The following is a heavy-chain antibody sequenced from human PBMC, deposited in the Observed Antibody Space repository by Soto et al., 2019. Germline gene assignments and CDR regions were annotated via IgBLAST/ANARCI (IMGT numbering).Heavy chain of an antibody. CDR1: GGSISSYY. Sequence: PSETLSLTCTVSGGSISSYYWSWIRQPPGKGLEWIGYIYYSGSTNYNPSLKSRVTISVDTSKNQFSLKLSSVTAADTAVYYCARESSGDYYGSGSYYNWFDPWGQGTLVTVSS. J-gene: IGHJ5*02. V-gene: IGHV4-59*01. CDR3: ARESSGDYYGSGSYYNWFDP. D-gene: IGHD3-10*01. CDR2: IYYSGST.